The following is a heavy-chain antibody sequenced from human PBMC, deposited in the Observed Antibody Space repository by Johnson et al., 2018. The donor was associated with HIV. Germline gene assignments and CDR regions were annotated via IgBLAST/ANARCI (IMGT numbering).Heavy chain of an antibody. D-gene: IGHD3-10*01. Sequence: QVQLVESGGGVVQPGRSLRLSCAASGFTFSSYAMHWVRHAPGTGLEWVAVMSYDGSSKYYADSVKGRFTISRDNSKNTVYLQMNSLRAEDTAVYYCARGVRGPRGGFDIWGQGTMVTVSS. CDR3: ARGVRGPRGGFDI. CDR1: GFTFSSYA. CDR2: MSYDGSSK. V-gene: IGHV3-30*04. J-gene: IGHJ3*02.